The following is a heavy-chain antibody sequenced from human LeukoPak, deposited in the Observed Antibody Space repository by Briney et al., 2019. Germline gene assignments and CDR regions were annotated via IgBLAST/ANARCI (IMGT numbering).Heavy chain of an antibody. Sequence: ASVKVSCKASGYTFSGYSMHWVRQAPGQGPEWMGMVNPSSGSATYAQKFQGSVTMTRDTSTTTLYMELSSLRSEDTAVYYCARDWAHGSFDYWGQGPRSSSPQ. J-gene: IGHJ4*02. CDR1: GYTFSGYS. CDR3: ARDWAHGSFDY. D-gene: IGHD3-10*01. CDR2: VNPSSGSA. V-gene: IGHV1-46*01.